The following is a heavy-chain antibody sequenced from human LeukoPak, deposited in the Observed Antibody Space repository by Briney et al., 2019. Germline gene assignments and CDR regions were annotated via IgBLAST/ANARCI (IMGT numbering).Heavy chain of an antibody. D-gene: IGHD3-3*01. CDR3: ARSGDFWTPYGMDV. V-gene: IGHV4-34*01. Sequence: SETLSLTCAVYGGSFSGYYWSWIRQPPGKGLEWIGEINHSGSTNYNPSLKSRVTISVDTSKNQFSLKLSSVTAADTAVYYCARSGDFWTPYGMDVWGQGTTVTVSS. CDR2: INHSGST. J-gene: IGHJ6*02. CDR1: GGSFSGYY.